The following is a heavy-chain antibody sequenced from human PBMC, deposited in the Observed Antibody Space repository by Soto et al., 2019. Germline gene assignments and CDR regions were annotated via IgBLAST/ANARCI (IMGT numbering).Heavy chain of an antibody. CDR2: IYYSGST. CDR1: GGSISSYY. J-gene: IGHJ6*03. V-gene: IGHV4-59*08. Sequence: SETLSPTCTVSGGSISSYYWSWIRQPPGKGLEWIGYIYYSGSTNYNPSLKSRVTISVDTSKNQFSLKLSSVTAADTAVYYCARQVDYGSGSYSHFYYYYYMDVWGKGTTVTVSS. CDR3: ARQVDYGSGSYSHFYYYYYMDV. D-gene: IGHD3-10*01.